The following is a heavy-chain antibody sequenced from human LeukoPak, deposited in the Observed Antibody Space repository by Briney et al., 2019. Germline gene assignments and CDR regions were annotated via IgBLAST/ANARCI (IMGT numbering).Heavy chain of an antibody. CDR2: MKQDGSEQ. D-gene: IGHD6-6*01. J-gene: IGHJ4*02. CDR3: ARDQEDSSNDY. Sequence: GGSLRLSCVASGFTFSNYWMSWVRQAPGKGLEWVANMKQDGSEQYYVDSVKGRFTVSRDNAKNSLHLQMNSLRAEDTAVYYCARDQEDSSNDYWGQGTLVTVSS. CDR1: GFTFSNYW. V-gene: IGHV3-7*01.